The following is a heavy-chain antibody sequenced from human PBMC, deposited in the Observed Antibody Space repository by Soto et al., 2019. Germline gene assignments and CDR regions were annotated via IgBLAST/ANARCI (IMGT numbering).Heavy chain of an antibody. D-gene: IGHD5-12*01. V-gene: IGHV1-69*13. CDR2: IIPIFGTA. CDR1: GGTFSSYA. CDR3: ARVRGGYDWYYFDY. J-gene: IGHJ4*02. Sequence: GASVKVFCKASGGTFSSYAISWVRQAPGQGLEWMGGIIPIFGTANYAQKFQGRVTITADESTSTAYMELSSLRSEDTAVYYCARVRGGYDWYYFDYWGQGTLVTVSS.